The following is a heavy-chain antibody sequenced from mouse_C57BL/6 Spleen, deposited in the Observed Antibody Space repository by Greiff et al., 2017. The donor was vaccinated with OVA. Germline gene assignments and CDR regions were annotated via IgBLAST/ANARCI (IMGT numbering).Heavy chain of an antibody. CDR2: IWRGGST. V-gene: IGHV2-5*01. Sequence: VKLMESGPGLVQPSQSLSITCTVSGFSLTSYGVHWVRQSPGKGLEWLGVIWRGGSTDYNAAFMSRLSITKDNSKSQVFFKMNSLQADDTAIYYCAKNSEGITTAAMDYWGQGTSVTVSS. D-gene: IGHD1-2*01. J-gene: IGHJ4*01. CDR3: AKNSEGITTAAMDY. CDR1: GFSLTSYG.